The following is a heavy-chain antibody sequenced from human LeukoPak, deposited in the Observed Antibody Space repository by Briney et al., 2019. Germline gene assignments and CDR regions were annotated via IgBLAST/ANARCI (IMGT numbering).Heavy chain of an antibody. J-gene: IGHJ4*02. CDR1: GFTVSSNY. Sequence: GGSLRLSCAASGFTVSSNYMTWVRQAPGKGLEWVSVIHSGGDTCYADSVKGRFTISRDNSKNTLYLQMNSLRAEDTAVYYCARDKRGDGYNYPSFDYWGQGTLVTVSS. CDR3: ARDKRGDGYNYPSFDY. CDR2: IHSGGDT. V-gene: IGHV3-53*01. D-gene: IGHD5-24*01.